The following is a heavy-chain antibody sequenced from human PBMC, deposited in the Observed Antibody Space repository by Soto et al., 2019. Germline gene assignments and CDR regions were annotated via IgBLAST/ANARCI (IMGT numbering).Heavy chain of an antibody. Sequence: ESGPPLMNPTQTLTLTCTFSGFSLSSSGGGVGWMRQPPGKSLEWLAVLYFNGDRRRSPSLENRLTITKDTSKNQVILTMTNMDPVDTATYYCIYRRAAYDYHGLDAWGQGTTVTVSS. V-gene: IGHV2-5*01. J-gene: IGHJ6*02. CDR2: LYFNGDR. CDR1: GFSLSSSGGG. CDR3: IYRRAAYDYHGLDA. D-gene: IGHD6-25*01.